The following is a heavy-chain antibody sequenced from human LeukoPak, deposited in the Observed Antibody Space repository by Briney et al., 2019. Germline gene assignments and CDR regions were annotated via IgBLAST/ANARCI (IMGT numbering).Heavy chain of an antibody. D-gene: IGHD5-18*01. CDR3: ARGYSYARRDY. J-gene: IGHJ4*02. CDR1: GGSISSYY. Sequence: ETLSLTCTVSGGSISSYYWSWIRQPPGKGVEWIGYIYYSGRTNYNPSLKSRVTISVDTSKNQFSLKLSSVTAADTAVYYCARGYSYARRDYWGQGTLVTVSS. V-gene: IGHV4-59*01. CDR2: IYYSGRT.